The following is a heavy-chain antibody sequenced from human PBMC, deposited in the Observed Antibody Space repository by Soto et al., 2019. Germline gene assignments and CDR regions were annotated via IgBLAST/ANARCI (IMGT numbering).Heavy chain of an antibody. CDR3: ATTYYYDSSGYYYKERAFDI. D-gene: IGHD3-22*01. J-gene: IGHJ3*02. Sequence: QVQLQESGPGLVKPSQTLSLTCTVSGGSISSGGYYWSWIRQHPGKGLEWIGYIYYSGRNYYNPYLQSRVTISVDTSKNQFSLKLSSVTAADTAVYYCATTYYYDSSGYYYKERAFDIWGQGTMVTVSS. V-gene: IGHV4-31*03. CDR1: GGSISSGGYY. CDR2: IYYSGRN.